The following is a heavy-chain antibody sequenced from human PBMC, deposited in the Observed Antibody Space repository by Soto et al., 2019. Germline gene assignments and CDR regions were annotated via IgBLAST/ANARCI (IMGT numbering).Heavy chain of an antibody. D-gene: IGHD3-9*01. CDR1: GGSFSGYY. CDR2: INDRGSI. J-gene: IGHJ2*01. CDR3: ARESHDILTGPPWVWYFDL. V-gene: IGHV4-34*01. Sequence: QVQLQQWGAGPLRPLETLFLTCGVSGGSFSGYYWAWIRQSPGKGLEWIGEINDRGSINYNPSLKSRVSISVDTSKNHYSLKLRSVTAADTAVYYCARESHDILTGPPWVWYFDLWGRGTLVTVSS.